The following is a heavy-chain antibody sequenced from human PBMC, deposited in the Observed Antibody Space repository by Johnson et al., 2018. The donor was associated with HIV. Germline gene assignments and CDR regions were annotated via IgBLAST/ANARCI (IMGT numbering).Heavy chain of an antibody. CDR1: GFTFRNHD. CDR3: ATGDDDGF. V-gene: IGHV3-13*01. Sequence: MQLVESGGGLVQPGGSLRLSCAASGFTFRNHDMHWVRQATGKGLEWVSAIGPTGDTYYADSVKGRFTISRDNSKNTLYLQMNSLNTDDTAFYYCATGDDDGFWGQGTMVTVSS. J-gene: IGHJ3*01. CDR2: IGPTGDT. D-gene: IGHD5-12*01.